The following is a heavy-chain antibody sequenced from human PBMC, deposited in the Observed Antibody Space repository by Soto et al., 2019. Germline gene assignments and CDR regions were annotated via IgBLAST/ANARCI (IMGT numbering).Heavy chain of an antibody. CDR2: MNPNSGNT. V-gene: IGHV1-8*01. D-gene: IGHD2-21*02. CDR3: AREGLPTGNYYYYMDV. J-gene: IGHJ6*03. CDR1: GYTFTNYD. Sequence: ASVKVSCKASGYTFTNYDINWVRHATGQGLEWMGWMNPNSGNTGYAQKFQGRVTMTRNTSISTAYMELSSLRSEDTAVYYCAREGLPTGNYYYYMDVWGKGTTVTVSS.